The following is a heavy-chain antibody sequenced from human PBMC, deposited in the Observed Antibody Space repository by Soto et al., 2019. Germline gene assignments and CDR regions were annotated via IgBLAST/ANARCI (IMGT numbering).Heavy chain of an antibody. D-gene: IGHD1-26*01. CDR1: GFTFSSYG. J-gene: IGHJ4*02. CDR2: ISYDGSNK. Sequence: QVQLVESGGGVVQPGRSLRLSCAASGFTFSSYGMHWVRQAPGKGLEWVAVISYDGSNKYYADSVKGRFTISRDNSKNTLYLQMNSLRAEDTAVYYCAKDLRIVGATNGVVVGYWGQGTLVTVSS. CDR3: AKDLRIVGATNGVVVGY. V-gene: IGHV3-30*18.